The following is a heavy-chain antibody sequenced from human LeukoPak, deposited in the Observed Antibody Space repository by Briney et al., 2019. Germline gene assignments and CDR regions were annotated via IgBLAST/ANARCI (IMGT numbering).Heavy chain of an antibody. D-gene: IGHD6-19*01. Sequence: PGWSLRLSCAAAGITFSNSAMSWVRKAPGKRLECVSVISGSSGSTYYADSVKGRFTISRDNSKSTLYLQMNSLRADDTAVYYCAKGGSGWYVGLFDYWGQGTLVTVSS. J-gene: IGHJ4*02. V-gene: IGHV3-23*01. CDR3: AKGGSGWYVGLFDY. CDR2: ISGSSGST. CDR1: GITFSNSA.